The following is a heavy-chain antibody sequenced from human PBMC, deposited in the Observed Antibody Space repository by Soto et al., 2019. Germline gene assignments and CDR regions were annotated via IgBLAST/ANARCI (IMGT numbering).Heavy chain of an antibody. D-gene: IGHD3-16*01. CDR1: GGSISGYD. Sequence: SETMCLTCPVSGGSISGYDGSWIRQPPGKGLEWIGYFYSSGNTIYNPSLKSRVTISVDTSKNQFSLKLNSVTAADTAVYYCATGFLGGSGSVDDWGQGTLVTVSS. CDR2: FYSSGNT. CDR3: ATGFLGGSGSVDD. V-gene: IGHV4-59*01. J-gene: IGHJ4*02.